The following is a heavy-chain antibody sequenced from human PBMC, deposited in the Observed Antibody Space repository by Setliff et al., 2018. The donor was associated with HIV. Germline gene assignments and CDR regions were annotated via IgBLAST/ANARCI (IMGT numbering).Heavy chain of an antibody. J-gene: IGHJ4*02. CDR1: GYTLGGNY. D-gene: IGHD1-26*01. CDR2: IDPNSGCT. CDR3: SRDVGFPGRGNALEY. V-gene: IGHV1-2*02. Sequence: TSVKVSCKATGYTLGGNYMHWVRQAPGQGLEWMGWIDPNSGCTNYAQKFEGRVTMTRDTTVNTVYIEVSRLRSDDPAVYYCSRDVGFPGRGNALEYWGQGIPVTVSS.